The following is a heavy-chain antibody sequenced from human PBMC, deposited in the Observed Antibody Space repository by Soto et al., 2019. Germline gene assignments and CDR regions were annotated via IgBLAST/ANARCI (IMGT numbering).Heavy chain of an antibody. J-gene: IGHJ4*02. CDR2: INSDGSST. V-gene: IGHV3-74*01. D-gene: IGHD2-8*01. Sequence: PGGSLRLSCAASGLTFSNYWMHWVRQAPGKGLVWVSRINSDGSSTSYADSVKGRFTISRDNAKNTLYLQMNSLRAEDTAVYYCARRGGVCHFDYWGQGTLVTVSS. CDR1: GLTFSNYW. CDR3: ARRGGVCHFDY.